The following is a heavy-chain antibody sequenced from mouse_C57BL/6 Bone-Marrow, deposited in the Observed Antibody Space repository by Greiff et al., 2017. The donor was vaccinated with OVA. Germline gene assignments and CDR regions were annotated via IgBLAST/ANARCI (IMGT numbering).Heavy chain of an antibody. J-gene: IGHJ3*01. Sequence: EVKLVESEGGLVQPGSSMKLSCTASGFTFSDYYMAWVRQVPEKGLEWVANINYDGSSTYYLDSLKSRFIISRDNAKNILYLQMSSLKSEDTATYYCARGYYGSYWGQGTLVTVSA. V-gene: IGHV5-16*01. CDR2: INYDGSST. CDR3: ARGYYGSY. D-gene: IGHD1-1*01. CDR1: GFTFSDYY.